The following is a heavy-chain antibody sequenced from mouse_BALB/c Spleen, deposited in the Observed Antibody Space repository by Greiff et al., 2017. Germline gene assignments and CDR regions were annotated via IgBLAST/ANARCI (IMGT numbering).Heavy chain of an antibody. Sequence: VKLMESGAELVRSGASVKLSCTASGFNIKDYYMHWVKQRPEQGLEWIGWIDPENGDTEYAPKFQGKATMTADTSSNTAYLQLSSLTSEDTAVYYCNHYYGNYPFAYWGQGTLVTVSA. CDR1: GFNIKDYY. D-gene: IGHD2-1*01. CDR3: NHYYGNYPFAY. CDR2: IDPENGDT. V-gene: IGHV14-4*02. J-gene: IGHJ3*01.